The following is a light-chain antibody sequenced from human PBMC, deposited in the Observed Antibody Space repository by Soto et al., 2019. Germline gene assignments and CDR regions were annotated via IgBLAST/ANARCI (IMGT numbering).Light chain of an antibody. CDR2: DAS. J-gene: IGKJ5*01. Sequence: IALTQSSPTLSVSPGETATPSCRASQSVSSNLAWYQQKPGQAPRLLIYDASNRATGIPARFSGSGSGTDFTLTITRLEPEDSAVYFCQQYTGPPTTFGLGTRLE. V-gene: IGKV3-11*01. CDR3: QQYTGPPTT. CDR1: QSVSSN.